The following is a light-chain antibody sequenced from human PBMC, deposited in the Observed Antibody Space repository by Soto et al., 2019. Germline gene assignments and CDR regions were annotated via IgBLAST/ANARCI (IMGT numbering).Light chain of an antibody. V-gene: IGKV1-27*01. CDR2: AAS. CDR1: QDISNY. Sequence: DIQMTQSPSSLSASVGDRVTITCQASQDISNYLNWYQQKPGKVPKLLIYAASTLQSGVPSRFSGSGSGTDFTLTISSLQPEDVATYYCQKYNSAPQITFGGGTKVEIK. CDR3: QKYNSAPQIT. J-gene: IGKJ4*01.